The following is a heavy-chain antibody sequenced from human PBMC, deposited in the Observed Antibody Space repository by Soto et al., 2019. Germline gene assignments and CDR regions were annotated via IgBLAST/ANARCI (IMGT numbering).Heavy chain of an antibody. J-gene: IGHJ6*02. CDR2: IFYSGTT. CDR1: GDSISSADYY. D-gene: IGHD1-1*01. V-gene: IGHV4-30-4*02. Sequence: SDTPSLTCTVSGDSISSADYYWSWIRQTPGKGLEWIGHIFYSGTTYYNPSLKSRLTISVDTSKNHFSLRLTSVTAADTAVYYCARDLWVEPELYYYGMDVWGQGTTVTVSS. CDR3: ARDLWVEPELYYYGMDV.